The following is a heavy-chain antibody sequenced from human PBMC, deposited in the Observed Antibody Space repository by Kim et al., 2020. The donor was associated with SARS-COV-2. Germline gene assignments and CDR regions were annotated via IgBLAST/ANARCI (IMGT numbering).Heavy chain of an antibody. CDR3: ARHFWARWLPYYFDH. D-gene: IGHD3-16*01. V-gene: IGHV4-39*01. Sequence: SLQSRVTVSVDTSKNQFSLSLSSVTAADTAIYDCARHFWARWLPYYFDHWGQGTLVTVSS. J-gene: IGHJ4*02.